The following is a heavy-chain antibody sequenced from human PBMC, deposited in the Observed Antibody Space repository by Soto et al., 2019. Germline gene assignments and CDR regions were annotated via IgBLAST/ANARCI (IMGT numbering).Heavy chain of an antibody. CDR2: VTSSSSYF. Sequence: EVQLMESGGGLVEPGGSLRLSCTASGFTFTSYNMNWVRQAPGKGLEGVSSVTSSSSYFYYADSVKGRFTISRDNAPNLLFLPMNNLRVEDTAVYARARDRRPWGGGGWFHPWGQGSLVTVSS. CDR3: ARDRRPWGGGGWFHP. V-gene: IGHV3-21*02. CDR1: GFTFTSYN. D-gene: IGHD3-16*01. J-gene: IGHJ5*02.